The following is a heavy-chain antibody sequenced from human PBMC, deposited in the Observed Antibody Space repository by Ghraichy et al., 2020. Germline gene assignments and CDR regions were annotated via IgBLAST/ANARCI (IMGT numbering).Heavy chain of an antibody. CDR1: GFTFSSYA. V-gene: IGHV3-23*01. CDR2: ISGSGGST. J-gene: IGHJ4*02. D-gene: IGHD3-10*01. CDR3: AKDRGSGITYYFDY. Sequence: LSLTCAASGFTFSSYAMSWVRQAPGKGLEWVSAISGSGGSTYYADSVKGRFTISRDNSKNTLYLQMNSLRAEDTAVYYCAKDRGSGITYYFDYWGQGTLVTVSS.